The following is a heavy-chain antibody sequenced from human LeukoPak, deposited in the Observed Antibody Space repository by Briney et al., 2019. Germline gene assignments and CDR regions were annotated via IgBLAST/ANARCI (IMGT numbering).Heavy chain of an antibody. CDR3: AKDTDVVVPEYFQY. J-gene: IGHJ1*01. CDR2: LTKSGGSS. Sequence: PGGSLRLSCAASGFTFTSYAMSWVRQAPGKGLEWVSSLTKSGGSSSYADSVKGRFTISRDNSRNTLFLQMNSLRAEDTAIYYCAKDTDVVVPEYFQYWGQGTLVTVSS. V-gene: IGHV3-23*01. D-gene: IGHD2-15*01. CDR1: GFTFTSYA.